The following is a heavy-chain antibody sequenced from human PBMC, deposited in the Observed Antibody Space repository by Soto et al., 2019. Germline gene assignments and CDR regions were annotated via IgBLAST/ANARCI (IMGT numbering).Heavy chain of an antibody. CDR2: THHSRGT. Sequence: SETLSLTCAVSGDSIIGTHWWSWVRRPPGKGLEFIGETHHSRGTNYNPSLRSRVTMSLDKSKNQLSLILYTVTAADTGVYYCARYSAASGTYYFDYWGQGTLVTVSS. V-gene: IGHV4-4*02. CDR1: GDSIIGTHW. CDR3: ARYSAASGTYYFDY. J-gene: IGHJ4*01. D-gene: IGHD6-13*01.